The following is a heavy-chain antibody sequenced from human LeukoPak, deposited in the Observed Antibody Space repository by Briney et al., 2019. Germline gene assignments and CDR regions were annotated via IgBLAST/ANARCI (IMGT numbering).Heavy chain of an antibody. V-gene: IGHV1-2*02. Sequence: ASVKVSCQASGYTFTGYYMHWVRRAPGQGLEWMGWINPNSGGTNYAQKFQGRVTMTRDTSISTAYMELSRLRSDDTAVYYCASLPLNNGYLFDYWGQGTLVTVSS. J-gene: IGHJ4*02. CDR3: ASLPLNNGYLFDY. CDR2: INPNSGGT. D-gene: IGHD5-12*01. CDR1: GYTFTGYY.